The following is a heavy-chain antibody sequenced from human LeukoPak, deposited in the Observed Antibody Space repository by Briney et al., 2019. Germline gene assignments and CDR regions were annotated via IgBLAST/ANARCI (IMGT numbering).Heavy chain of an antibody. V-gene: IGHV3-66*01. CDR1: GFTVSSNY. Sequence: PGGSLRLSCAASGFTVSSNYMSWVRQAPGKGLEWVSVIYSGGSTYYADSVKGRFTISRDNSKNTLYLQMNSLRAEDTAVYYCARDTLSTRHNYYYGMDVWGQGTTVTVSS. CDR2: IYSGGST. J-gene: IGHJ6*02. CDR3: ARDTLSTRHNYYYGMDV.